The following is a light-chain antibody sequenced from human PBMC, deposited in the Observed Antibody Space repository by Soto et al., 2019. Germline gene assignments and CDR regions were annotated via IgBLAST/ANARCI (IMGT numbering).Light chain of an antibody. J-gene: IGKJ1*01. CDR2: AAT. CDR3: QQSYSIPQT. CDR1: QSISIY. Sequence: DIQMTQSPSSLSASVGDRVTITCRASQSISIYLSWYQQKPGQAPKLLIYAATRVQSGVPSRFRGSESGTDFTLSISSLQPEDVAAYYCQQSYSIPQTCGQGTKVESK. V-gene: IGKV1-39*01.